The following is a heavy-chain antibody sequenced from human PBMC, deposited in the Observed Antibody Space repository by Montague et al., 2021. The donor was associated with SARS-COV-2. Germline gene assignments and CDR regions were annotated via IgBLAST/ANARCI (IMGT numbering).Heavy chain of an antibody. CDR3: ARETVSAADSEIDN. CDR1: GDSMSSSYHN. J-gene: IGHJ4*02. D-gene: IGHD6-13*01. Sequence: SETLSLTCSVSGDSMSSSYHNWDWIRQPPGKGLEWIGSIYYGGITYYSPSLKSRVTISVDTSKKQFSLKVTSMTAADTAVYYCARETVSAADSEIDNWGQGTLVTVSS. V-gene: IGHV4-39*01. CDR2: IYYGGIT.